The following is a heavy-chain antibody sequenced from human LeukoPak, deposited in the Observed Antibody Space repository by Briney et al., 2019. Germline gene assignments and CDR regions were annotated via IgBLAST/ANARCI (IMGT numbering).Heavy chain of an antibody. D-gene: IGHD3-10*01. CDR2: IYTSGST. J-gene: IGHJ4*02. Sequence: SETLSLTCTVCGGSISSYYGSWIRQPAGKGLEWIGRIYTSGSTNYNPSLKSRVTMSVDTSKNQFSLKLSSVTAADTAVYYCARETGSGSSPFDYWGQGTLVTVSS. V-gene: IGHV4-4*07. CDR3: ARETGSGSSPFDY. CDR1: GGSISSYY.